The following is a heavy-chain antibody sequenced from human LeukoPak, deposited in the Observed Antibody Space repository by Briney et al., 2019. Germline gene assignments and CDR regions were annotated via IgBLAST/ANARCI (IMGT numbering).Heavy chain of an antibody. CDR2: IIPVLSTA. CDR3: ARDRSSLYNGNYAF. V-gene: IGHV1-69*13. Sequence: ASVKVSCKASGDTFSRYAISWVRQAPGQGLEWMGGIIPVLSTANYAQKFQDRVTITADESTSTTYMELSSLKSEDTAVYYCARDRSSLYNGNYAFWGQGTLVTVSS. D-gene: IGHD5-12*01. CDR1: GDTFSRYA. J-gene: IGHJ4*02.